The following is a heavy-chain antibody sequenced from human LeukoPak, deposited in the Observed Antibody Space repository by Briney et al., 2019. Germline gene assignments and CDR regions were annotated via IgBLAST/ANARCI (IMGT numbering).Heavy chain of an antibody. CDR2: ISVYNGDT. D-gene: IGHD5-12*01. CDR3: ARAPVATPSEFDY. J-gene: IGHJ4*02. Sequence: GASVKVSCKASDHTFTTYGITWVRQVPGQGLEWMGWISVYNGDTKYAQKFQGRVTLTTETSTSTVYMELRSLKSDDTAVYYCARAPVATPSEFDYWGQGTLVTVSS. V-gene: IGHV1-18*01. CDR1: DHTFTTYG.